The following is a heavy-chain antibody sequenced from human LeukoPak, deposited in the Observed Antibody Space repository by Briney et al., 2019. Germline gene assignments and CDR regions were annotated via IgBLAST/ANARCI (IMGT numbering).Heavy chain of an antibody. CDR1: GGSSSGYY. CDR3: ARGLSYYYGSGSYSY. Sequence: PSETLSLTCAVYGGSSSGYYWSWIRQPPGKGLEWIGEINHSGSTNYNPSLKSRVTISVDTSKNQFSLKLSSVTAADTAVYYCARGLSYYYGSGSYSYWGQGTLVTVSS. D-gene: IGHD3-10*01. J-gene: IGHJ4*02. V-gene: IGHV4-34*01. CDR2: INHSGST.